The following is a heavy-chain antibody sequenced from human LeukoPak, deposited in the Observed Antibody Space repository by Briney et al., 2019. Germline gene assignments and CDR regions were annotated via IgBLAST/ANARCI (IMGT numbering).Heavy chain of an antibody. J-gene: IGHJ4*02. Sequence: EASVKVSCKASGYTFTGYYMHWVRQAPGQGLEWMGRINPNNGGTNYAQKFQGRVTMTGDTSISTAYMELSSLRSDDTAVYYCTREGGSYHGNDYWGQGTLVTVSS. CDR1: GYTFTGYY. CDR2: INPNNGGT. CDR3: TREGGSYHGNDY. V-gene: IGHV1-2*06. D-gene: IGHD1-26*01.